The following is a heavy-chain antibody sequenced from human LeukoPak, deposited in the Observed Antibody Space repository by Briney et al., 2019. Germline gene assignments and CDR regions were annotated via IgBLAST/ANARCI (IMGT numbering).Heavy chain of an antibody. CDR2: IWYDGSNK. J-gene: IGHJ3*02. CDR1: GFTFSSYG. Sequence: GGSLRLSCAASGFTFSSYGMHWVRQAPGKGLEWVAVIWYDGSNKYYADSVKGRFTISRDNSKNTLYLQMNSLRAEDTAVYYRAKDLIYSSGWYKGSDAFDIWGQGTMVTVSS. CDR3: AKDLIYSSGWYKGSDAFDI. D-gene: IGHD6-19*01. V-gene: IGHV3-33*06.